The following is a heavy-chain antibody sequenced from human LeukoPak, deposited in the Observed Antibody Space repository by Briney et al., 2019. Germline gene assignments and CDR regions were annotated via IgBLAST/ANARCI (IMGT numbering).Heavy chain of an antibody. D-gene: IGHD3-10*01. CDR1: GGTFSSYA. CDR2: IIPIFGIA. V-gene: IGHV1-69*04. CDR3: ASAAVRAWFGFDI. J-gene: IGHJ3*02. Sequence: GASVKVSCKASGGTFSSYAISWVRQAPGQGLEWMGRIIPIFGIANYAQKFQGRVTITADKSTSTAYMELSSLRSEDTAVYYCASAAVRAWFGFDIWGQGTIVTVSS.